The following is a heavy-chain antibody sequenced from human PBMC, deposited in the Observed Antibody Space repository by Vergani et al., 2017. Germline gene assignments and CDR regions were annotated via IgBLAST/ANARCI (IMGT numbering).Heavy chain of an antibody. Sequence: QVQLVQSGAEVKKPGASVKVSCKVSGYTPTELSMHWVRQAPGKGLEWLGGFDPEDGETIYAQKFQGRVTMTEDTSTDTADMVVSSLRSEEPAVYYCAMARTYYYDSSGPGIDAFDGWSQGTIVTVSS. CDR1: GYTPTELS. J-gene: IGHJ3*01. D-gene: IGHD3-22*01. V-gene: IGHV1-24*01. CDR3: AMARTYYYDSSGPGIDAFDG. CDR2: FDPEDGET.